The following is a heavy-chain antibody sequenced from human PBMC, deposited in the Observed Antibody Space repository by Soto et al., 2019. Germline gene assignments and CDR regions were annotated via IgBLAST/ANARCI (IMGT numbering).Heavy chain of an antibody. CDR1: GFTFSNAW. CDR3: TTASSGSYYGTGIDY. V-gene: IGHV3-15*07. J-gene: IGHJ4*02. Sequence: GGSLRLSCAASGFTFSNAWMNWVRQAPGKGLEWVGRIKSKTDGGTTDYAAPVKGRFTISRDDSKNTLYLQMNSLKTEDTAVYYCTTASSGSYYGTGIDYWGQGTLVTVSS. CDR2: IKSKTDGGTT. D-gene: IGHD1-26*01.